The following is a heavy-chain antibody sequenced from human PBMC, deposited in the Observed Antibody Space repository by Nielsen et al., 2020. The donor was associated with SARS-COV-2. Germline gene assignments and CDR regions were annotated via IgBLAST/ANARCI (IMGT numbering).Heavy chain of an antibody. J-gene: IGHJ6*02. CDR2: IYYSGST. CDR3: AGRKHDFWSGFYGMDV. Sequence: SETLSLTCTVSGGSISSYYWSWIRQPPGKGLEWIGSIYYSGSTYYNPSLKSRVTISVDTSKNQFSLKLSSVTAADTAVYYCAGRKHDFWSGFYGMDVWGQGTTVTVSS. V-gene: IGHV4-39*01. D-gene: IGHD3-3*01. CDR1: GGSISSYY.